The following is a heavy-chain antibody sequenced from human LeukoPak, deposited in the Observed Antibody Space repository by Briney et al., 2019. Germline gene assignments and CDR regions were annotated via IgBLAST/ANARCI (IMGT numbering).Heavy chain of an antibody. Sequence: SETLSLTCTVSGGSISSGDYYWTWIRQPPGKGLEWIGYIYYNGNTYYNPSLKSRVTISVDTSKNQFSLKLGSVTAADTAVYYCARDRYGYPMDYWGQGTLVTVSS. V-gene: IGHV4-30-4*01. CDR1: GGSISSGDYY. CDR2: IYYNGNT. D-gene: IGHD5-18*01. J-gene: IGHJ4*02. CDR3: ARDRYGYPMDY.